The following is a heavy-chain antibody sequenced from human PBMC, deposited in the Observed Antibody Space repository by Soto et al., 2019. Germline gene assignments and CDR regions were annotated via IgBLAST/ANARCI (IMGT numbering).Heavy chain of an antibody. D-gene: IGHD4-17*01. J-gene: IGHJ4*02. CDR2: IIPIFGTA. CDR1: GCTFSSYA. CDR3: ARSRGDYGDYGGFDY. V-gene: IGHV1-69*01. Sequence: QVQLVQSGAEVKKPGSSVKVSCKASGCTFSSYAITWVRQAPGQGLEWMGGIIPIFGTANYAQKFQGRVTITADESTRTAYMELSSLRCEDTAVDYCARSRGDYGDYGGFDYWGQGTLVTVSS.